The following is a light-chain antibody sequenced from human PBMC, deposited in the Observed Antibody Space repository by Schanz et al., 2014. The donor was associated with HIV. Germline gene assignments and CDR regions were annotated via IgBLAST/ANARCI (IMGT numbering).Light chain of an antibody. CDR1: SSDVGGYDY. V-gene: IGLV2-14*03. CDR2: DVT. Sequence: QSALTQPPSASGSPGQSVTISCTGTSSDVGGYDYVSWYQQHPGQAPKLLIYDVTDRPSGISSRFSGSASGNTASLTISGLQAEDEADYYCSSYTSSSTYVFGTGTKLTVL. J-gene: IGLJ1*01. CDR3: SSYTSSSTYV.